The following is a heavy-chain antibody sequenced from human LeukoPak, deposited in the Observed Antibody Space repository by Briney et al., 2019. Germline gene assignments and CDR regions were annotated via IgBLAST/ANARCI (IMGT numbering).Heavy chain of an antibody. CDR1: GGSISSGSYY. CDR3: ARVGYYDSSGYRGYYYYYYMDV. CDR2: IYTSGST. D-gene: IGHD3-22*01. Sequence: SETLSLTCTVSGGSISSGSYYWSWIRQPGGKGLEWIGRIYTSGSTNYNPSLKSRVTISVDTSKNQFSLKLSSGTAADTAVYYCARVGYYDSSGYRGYYYYYYMDVWGKGTTVTVSS. J-gene: IGHJ6*03. V-gene: IGHV4-61*02.